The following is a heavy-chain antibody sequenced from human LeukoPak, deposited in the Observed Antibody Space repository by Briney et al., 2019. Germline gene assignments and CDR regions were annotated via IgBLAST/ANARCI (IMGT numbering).Heavy chain of an antibody. V-gene: IGHV3-21*01. Sequence: GGSLRLSCAASGFTFSSYSMNWVRQAPGKGLEWVSSISSSSSYIYYADSVKGRFTISRDNSKNTLYLQMNSLRAEDTAVYYCARERPGSSQDAFNIWGQGTMVTVSS. J-gene: IGHJ3*02. CDR2: ISSSSSYI. D-gene: IGHD6-13*01. CDR3: ARERPGSSQDAFNI. CDR1: GFTFSSYS.